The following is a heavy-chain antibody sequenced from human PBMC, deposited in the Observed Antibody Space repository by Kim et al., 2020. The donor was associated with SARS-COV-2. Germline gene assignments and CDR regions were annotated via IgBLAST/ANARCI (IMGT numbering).Heavy chain of an antibody. CDR2: ISYDGSNK. J-gene: IGHJ4*02. V-gene: IGHV3-30*04. D-gene: IGHD5-18*01. CDR1: GFTFSSYA. CDR3: ARGPFPHGYSYGNIYYVDY. Sequence: GGSLRLSCAASGFTFSSYAMHWVRQAPGKGLEGVAVISYDGSNKYYADSVKGRFTISRDNSKNTLYLQMNSLRAEDTAVYYCARGPFPHGYSYGNIYYVDYWGQGTLVTVSS.